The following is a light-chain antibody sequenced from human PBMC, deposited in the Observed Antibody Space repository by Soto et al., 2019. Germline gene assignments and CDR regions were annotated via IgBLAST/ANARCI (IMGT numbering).Light chain of an antibody. V-gene: IGLV2-8*01. CDR1: RSDVGGYDY. Sequence: QSALTQPPSASGSPGQSVTISCTGTRSDVGGYDYVSWYQQHPGQAPKLMIFEVSQRPSGVPDRFSGSKSGNTASLTVSALQAEDEADYFCSSYAGSSNYVFGTGIKLTVL. CDR3: SSYAGSSNYV. CDR2: EVS. J-gene: IGLJ1*01.